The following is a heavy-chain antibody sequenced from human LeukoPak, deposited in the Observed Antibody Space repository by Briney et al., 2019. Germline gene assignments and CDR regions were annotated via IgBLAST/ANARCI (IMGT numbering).Heavy chain of an antibody. Sequence: PGGSLRLSCAASGFTFSSYEMNWVRQAPGKGLEWVSYISSSGSTIYYADSVKGRFTISRDNAKNSLYLQMNSLRAEDTAVYYCARDSYGPYNWFDPWGQGTLVTVSS. D-gene: IGHD5-18*01. J-gene: IGHJ5*02. V-gene: IGHV3-48*03. CDR2: ISSSGSTI. CDR1: GFTFSSYE. CDR3: ARDSYGPYNWFDP.